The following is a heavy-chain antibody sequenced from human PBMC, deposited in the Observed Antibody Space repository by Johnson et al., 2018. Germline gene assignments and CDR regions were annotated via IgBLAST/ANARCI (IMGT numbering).Heavy chain of an antibody. CDR3: ARQRWGTVGATGDAFDI. D-gene: IGHD1-26*01. CDR2: IGPAGAT. Sequence: VQLVQSGGGLVQPGGSLRLSCAASGFTFSNYDMHWVRQATGKGLEWVSAIGPAGATYYPGSVKGRFPIPRENAKNSLDLQMNSLRAGDTAVYYCARQRWGTVGATGDAFDIWGQGTMVTVSS. CDR1: GFTFSNYD. J-gene: IGHJ3*02. V-gene: IGHV3-13*01.